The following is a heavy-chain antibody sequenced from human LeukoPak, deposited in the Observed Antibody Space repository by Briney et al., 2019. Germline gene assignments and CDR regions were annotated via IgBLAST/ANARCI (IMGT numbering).Heavy chain of an antibody. Sequence: GSLRLSCAASGFTFNTYWMRWVRQAPGKGLVWVSTINSDGTYTNYADSVKGRFTISRDNAKNTLYLQMNSLRAEDTAVYYCTRDRGGTFDYWGQGILATVSS. CDR1: GFTFNTYW. D-gene: IGHD2-15*01. CDR3: TRDRGGTFDY. CDR2: INSDGTYT. V-gene: IGHV3-74*01. J-gene: IGHJ4*02.